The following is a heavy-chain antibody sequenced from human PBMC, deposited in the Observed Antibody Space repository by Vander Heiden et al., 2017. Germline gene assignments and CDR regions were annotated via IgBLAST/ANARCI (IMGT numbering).Heavy chain of an antibody. CDR3: AKERPYCGGDCYPDY. CDR1: GFTFSRYG. J-gene: IGHJ4*02. Sequence: QVQLVESGGGVVQPGRSLRLFCAASGFTFSRYGMHWVRQAPGKGLEWLAVISYDGSNKYYADSVKGRFTISRDNSKNTLYLQMNSLRAEDTAVYYCAKERPYCGGDCYPDYWCQGTLVTVSS. CDR2: ISYDGSNK. D-gene: IGHD2-21*02. V-gene: IGHV3-30*18.